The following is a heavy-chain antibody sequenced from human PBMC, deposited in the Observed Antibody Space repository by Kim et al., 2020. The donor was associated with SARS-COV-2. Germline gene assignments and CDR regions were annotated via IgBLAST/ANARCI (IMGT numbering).Heavy chain of an antibody. CDR1: GYTFTGYY. Sequence: ASVKVSCKASGYTFTGYYMHWVRQAPGQGLEWMGRINPNSGGTNYAQKFQGRVTMTRDTSISTAYMELSRLRSDDTAVYYCARGGLYSNYQGDGFDYWGQGTLVTVSS. CDR3: ARGGLYSNYQGDGFDY. D-gene: IGHD4-4*01. V-gene: IGHV1-2*06. CDR2: INPNSGGT. J-gene: IGHJ4*02.